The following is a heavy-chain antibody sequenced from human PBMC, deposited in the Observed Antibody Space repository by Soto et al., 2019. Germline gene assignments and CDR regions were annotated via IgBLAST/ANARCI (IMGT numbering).Heavy chain of an antibody. Sequence: GASVKVSCKASGYTFTSYGISWVRQAPGQGLEWMGWISAYNGNTNYAQKLQGRVTMTTDTSTSTAYTELRSLRSDDTAVYYCARVLFSHYYDSSGSQGYWGQGTLVTVSA. CDR1: GYTFTSYG. J-gene: IGHJ4*02. CDR2: ISAYNGNT. D-gene: IGHD3-22*01. V-gene: IGHV1-18*01. CDR3: ARVLFSHYYDSSGSQGY.